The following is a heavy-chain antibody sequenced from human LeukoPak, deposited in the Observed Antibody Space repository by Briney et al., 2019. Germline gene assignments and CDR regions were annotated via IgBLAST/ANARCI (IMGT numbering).Heavy chain of an antibody. D-gene: IGHD3-9*01. CDR1: GGSISSGDYY. V-gene: IGHV4-30-4*01. Sequence: SETLSLTCTVSGGSISSGDYYWSWIRQPPGKGLEWIGYIYYSGSTYYNPSLKSRVTISVDTSKNQFSLKLSSVTAADTAVYYCARVVVDYDILTGPPETLLDYWGQGTLVTVSS. CDR2: IYYSGST. J-gene: IGHJ4*02. CDR3: ARVVVDYDILTGPPETLLDY.